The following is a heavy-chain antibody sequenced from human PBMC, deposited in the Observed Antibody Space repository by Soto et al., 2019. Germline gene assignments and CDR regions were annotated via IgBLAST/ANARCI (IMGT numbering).Heavy chain of an antibody. Sequence: EVQLLESGGGLVQPGGSLRLSCAASGFTFSSYAMSWVRQAPGKGLEWASAISGSGGSTYYADSVKGRFTISRDNSKNTLYLQMNSLRAEDTAVYYCAKDGDEGGNFDYWGQGTLVTVSS. D-gene: IGHD3-16*01. J-gene: IGHJ4*02. V-gene: IGHV3-23*01. CDR2: ISGSGGST. CDR3: AKDGDEGGNFDY. CDR1: GFTFSSYA.